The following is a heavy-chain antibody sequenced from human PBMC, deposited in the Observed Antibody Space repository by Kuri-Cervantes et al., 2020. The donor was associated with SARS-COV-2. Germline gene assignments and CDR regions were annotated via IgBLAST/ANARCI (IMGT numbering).Heavy chain of an antibody. D-gene: IGHD1-26*01. CDR1: GFTFSGYA. J-gene: IGHJ4*02. V-gene: IGHV3-30*04. CDR3: AREGDYSGSLSGVDY. CDR2: VSYDGSDN. Sequence: GESLKISCATSGFTFSGYAMHWVRQAPGKGPEWVAVVSYDGSDNDYADSVKGRFTISRDNSKNTLYLQMNSLRAEDSAVYYCAREGDYSGSLSGVDYWGQGTLVTVSS.